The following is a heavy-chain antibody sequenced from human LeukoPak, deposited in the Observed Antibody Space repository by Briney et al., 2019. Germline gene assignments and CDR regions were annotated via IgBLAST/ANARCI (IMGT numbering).Heavy chain of an antibody. D-gene: IGHD1-1*01. CDR1: GGSNSSGDYY. CDR3: ASAPRVHGCLLNY. J-gene: IGHJ4*01. V-gene: IGHV4-30-4*08. Sequence: PSETLSLTCTVSGGSNSSGDYYWSWLRQPPGKDLEWIGYIYYSVSTSYNPSLRSRVTISVDTSKNHFSLKRSTVTAAYASTYCGASAPRVHGCLLNYRGQGTLVTVSS. CDR2: IYYSVST.